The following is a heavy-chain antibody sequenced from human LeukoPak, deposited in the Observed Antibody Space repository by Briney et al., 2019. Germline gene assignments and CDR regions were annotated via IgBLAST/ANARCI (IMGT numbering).Heavy chain of an antibody. D-gene: IGHD5-24*01. CDR1: GFTFSSYA. J-gene: IGHJ3*02. CDR2: ISSSGGST. V-gene: IGHV3-64D*09. Sequence: GGSLRLSCSASGFTFSSYAMHWVRQAPGEGLEYVSTISSSGGSTYYIDSVKGRFTISRDSSKNTLYLQMSSLRAEDTAVYYRAFLGGGWLDAFDIWGQGTMVTVSS. CDR3: AFLGGGWLDAFDI.